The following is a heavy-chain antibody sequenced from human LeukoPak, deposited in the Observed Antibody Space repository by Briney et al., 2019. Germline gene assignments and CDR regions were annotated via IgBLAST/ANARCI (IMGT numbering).Heavy chain of an antibody. Sequence: SETLSLTCSVSGGSISGYYWSWIRQPPGKGLEWIGYIYYSGSTNYNPSLKSRVTISVGTSKNQFSLKLSSVTAVDTAVYYCASSSSGSYYYYYGMDVWGQGTTVTVSS. CDR2: IYYSGST. J-gene: IGHJ6*02. D-gene: IGHD3-10*01. V-gene: IGHV4-59*01. CDR1: GGSISGYY. CDR3: ASSSSGSYYYYYGMDV.